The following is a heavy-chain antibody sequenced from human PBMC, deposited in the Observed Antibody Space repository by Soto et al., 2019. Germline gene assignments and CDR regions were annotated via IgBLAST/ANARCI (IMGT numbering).Heavy chain of an antibody. CDR1: VYNFSSYD. V-gene: IGHV1-8*01. Sequence: ASVKVSCKASVYNFSSYDINWVRQATGEGLEWMGWMNPNSGNTDYAQKFHGRVTMTRNTSISTAYMELSSLRSEDTAVYYCARNYYGSGMGYYYYGMDVWGQGTMVTVSS. D-gene: IGHD3-10*01. CDR2: MNPNSGNT. CDR3: ARNYYGSGMGYYYYGMDV. J-gene: IGHJ6*02.